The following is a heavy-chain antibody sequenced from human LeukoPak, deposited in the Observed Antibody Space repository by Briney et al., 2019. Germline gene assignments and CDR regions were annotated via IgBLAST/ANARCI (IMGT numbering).Heavy chain of an antibody. CDR2: INHIVST. CDR3: ARGGRFVRYFHTPRKNWFDP. Sequence: SETLSLTCAVYGGSFSGYYWSWIRQPPRKGLEWIGEINHIVSTNYNPSLKSRVTISVDTSKNQFSLKLSSVTAADTAVYYCARGGRFVRYFHTPRKNWFDPWGQGTLVTVSS. CDR1: GGSFSGYY. J-gene: IGHJ5*02. V-gene: IGHV4-34*01. D-gene: IGHD3-9*01.